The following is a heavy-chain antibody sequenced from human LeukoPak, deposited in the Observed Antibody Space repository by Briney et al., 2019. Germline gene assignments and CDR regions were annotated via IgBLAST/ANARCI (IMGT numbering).Heavy chain of an antibody. Sequence: GGSLRLSCAASGFTVSSNYMTWVRQAPGKGLEWVSLIYSGGSTYYADSVKGRFAISRDNSKNTLYLQMNSLRADDTAVYYCARGIYYGSGSSFDYWGQGTLVTVSS. V-gene: IGHV3-53*01. CDR1: GFTVSSNY. CDR3: ARGIYYGSGSSFDY. CDR2: IYSGGST. J-gene: IGHJ4*02. D-gene: IGHD3-10*01.